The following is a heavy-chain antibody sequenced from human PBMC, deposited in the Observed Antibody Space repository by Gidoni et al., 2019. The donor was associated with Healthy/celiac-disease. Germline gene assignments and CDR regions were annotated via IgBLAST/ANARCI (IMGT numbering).Heavy chain of an antibody. CDR2: IYYSGST. CDR3: ASGGDCSSTSCFSPSYYYYGMDV. Sequence: QVQLQESGPGLVKPSQTLSLTCTVSGGSISRGGYYWSWIRQHPGKGLEWIGYIYYSGSTYYNPSLKSRVTISVDTSKNQFSLKLSSVTAADTAVYYCASGGDCSSTSCFSPSYYYYGMDVWGQGTTVTVSS. CDR1: GGSISRGGYY. J-gene: IGHJ6*02. V-gene: IGHV4-31*03. D-gene: IGHD2-2*01.